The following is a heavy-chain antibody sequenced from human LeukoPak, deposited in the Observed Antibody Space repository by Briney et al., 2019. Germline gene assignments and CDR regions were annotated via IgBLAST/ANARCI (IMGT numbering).Heavy chain of an antibody. CDR3: ARYNDYCYHLDF. J-gene: IGHJ4*02. CDR1: VYTYNLYY. V-gene: IGHV1-46*02. CDR2: INPSGGST. D-gene: IGHD4-11*01. Sequence: ASVNVFYSVSVYTYNLYYEQWVREAPGQGLEWVGTINPSGGSTRYAQKFQGRVSMTRVTSTCTVYIELYSLRSEDSDVYSCARYNDYCYHLDFWGQGTLVTVSS.